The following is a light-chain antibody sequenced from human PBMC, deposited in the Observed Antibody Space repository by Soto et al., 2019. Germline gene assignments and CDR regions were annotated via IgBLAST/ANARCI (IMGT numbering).Light chain of an antibody. J-gene: IGLJ1*01. CDR3: CSYAGSSISYV. CDR1: SSDVGSYNL. CDR2: EGS. V-gene: IGLV2-23*01. Sequence: QSVLTQPASVSGSPGQSITISCTGTSSDVGSYNLVSWYQQHPGKAPKLMIYEGSKRPSGVSNRFSGSKSGNTASLTISVLQAEDEADYYCCSYAGSSISYVFGTGTKVTVL.